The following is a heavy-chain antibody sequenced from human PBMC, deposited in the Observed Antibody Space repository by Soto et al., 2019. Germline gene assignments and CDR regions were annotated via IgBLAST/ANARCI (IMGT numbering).Heavy chain of an antibody. CDR1: GFTSSIYS. CDR3: APYYGSGSYFPDHYYYGMDV. Sequence: GGSLRLSCAASGFTSSIYSMNWVRQAPGKGLEWISYISSTSSTIYYADAVKGRFTISRDNAKNSLYLQMNSLRAEDTAVYYCAPYYGSGSYFPDHYYYGMDVWGQGTTVTVSS. J-gene: IGHJ6*02. D-gene: IGHD3-10*01. CDR2: ISSTSSTI. V-gene: IGHV3-48*01.